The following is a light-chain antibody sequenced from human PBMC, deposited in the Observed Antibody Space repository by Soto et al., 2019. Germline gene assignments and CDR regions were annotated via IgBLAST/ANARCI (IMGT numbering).Light chain of an antibody. CDR3: QQYNNWWT. J-gene: IGKJ1*01. V-gene: IGKV3-15*01. CDR1: QSVSSN. CDR2: GAS. Sequence: EIVMTQSPATLSVSPGERATLSCRASQSVSSNLAWYPQKPGQAPRLLIYGASTRATGIPARFSGSGSGTEFTLATSSLQSEEVAVYDCQQYNNWWTFGQGTKVEIK.